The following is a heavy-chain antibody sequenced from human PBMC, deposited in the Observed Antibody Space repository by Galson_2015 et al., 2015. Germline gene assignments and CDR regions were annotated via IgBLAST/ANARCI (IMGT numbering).Heavy chain of an antibody. J-gene: IGHJ3*02. D-gene: IGHD6-13*01. CDR2: IRSKAYGGTT. V-gene: IGHV3-49*04. Sequence: SCKASGYTFTSYGISWVRQAPGKGLEWVCFIRSKAYGGTTEYAASVKGRFTISRDDSKSIAYLQMNSLKTEDTAVYYCTRTSAAGTGAFDIWGQGTMVTVSS. CDR3: TRTSAAGTGAFDI. CDR1: GYTFTSYG.